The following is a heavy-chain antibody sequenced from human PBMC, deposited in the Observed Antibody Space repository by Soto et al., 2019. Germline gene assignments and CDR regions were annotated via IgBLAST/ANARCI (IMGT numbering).Heavy chain of an antibody. CDR3: AKDGDTILVYYYYGMDV. J-gene: IGHJ6*02. Sequence: LRLSCAASGFTFSSYGMHWVRQAPGKGLEWVAVISYDGSNKYYAGSVKGRFTISRDNSKNTLYLQMNSLRAEDTAVYYCAKDGDTILVYYYYGMDVWGQGTTVTVSS. CDR1: GFTFSSYG. V-gene: IGHV3-30*18. CDR2: ISYDGSNK. D-gene: IGHD3-3*01.